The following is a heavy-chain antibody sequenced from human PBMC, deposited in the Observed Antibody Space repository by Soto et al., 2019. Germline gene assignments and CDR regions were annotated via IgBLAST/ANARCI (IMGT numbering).Heavy chain of an antibody. Sequence: PSQTLSLTCAISGDSVSSNSAAWNWIRQYPSRGLEWLGRTYYRSKWYNDYAVSVKSRITINPDTSKNQFSLQLNSVTPEDTAVYYCARDKAAAGKYYYYYYGMDVWGQGTTVTAP. CDR2: TYYRSKWYN. J-gene: IGHJ6*02. CDR3: ARDKAAAGKYYYYYYGMDV. D-gene: IGHD6-13*01. CDR1: GDSVSSNSAA. V-gene: IGHV6-1*01.